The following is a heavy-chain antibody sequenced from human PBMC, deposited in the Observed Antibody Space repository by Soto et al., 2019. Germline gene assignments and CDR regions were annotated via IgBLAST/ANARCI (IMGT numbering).Heavy chain of an antibody. D-gene: IGHD6-19*01. CDR2: INCGSGNT. J-gene: IGHJ4*02. CDR1: GYNFTTYV. CDR3: ARGYTSGWTFDF. Sequence: QVQLVQSGAEVKQPGASAGVSCKASGYNFTTYVVHWLRQAPGQGPEWMGWINCGSGNTVYSQKFQGRVTFTRDTSARTAYMDLNSLTSGDTAVYYCARGYTSGWTFDFWGRGTLVTVSS. V-gene: IGHV1-3*01.